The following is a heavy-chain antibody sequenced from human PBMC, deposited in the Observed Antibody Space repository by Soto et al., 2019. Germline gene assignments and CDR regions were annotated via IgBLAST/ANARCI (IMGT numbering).Heavy chain of an antibody. V-gene: IGHV4-31*03. Sequence: PSETLSLACTVSGGSISSGGYYWSWIRQHPGKGLEWIGYIYYSGSTYYNPSLKSRVTISVDKSKNQFSLKLSSVTAADTAVYYCASADIVATGQHDYWGQGTLVTVSA. D-gene: IGHD5-12*01. J-gene: IGHJ4*02. CDR1: GGSISSGGYY. CDR3: ASADIVATGQHDY. CDR2: IYYSGST.